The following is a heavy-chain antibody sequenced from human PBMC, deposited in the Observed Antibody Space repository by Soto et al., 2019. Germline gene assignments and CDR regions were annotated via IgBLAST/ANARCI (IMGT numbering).Heavy chain of an antibody. D-gene: IGHD2-8*01. Sequence: PVGSLRLSCAASGFSVATYNMNWVRQAPGKGLEWVSSITTSTSSNVYYADSVKGRFTISRDSAKNSLYQQMNSLRAEDTALYFCALYDALFFDYRGQGTLVTVSS. CDR3: ALYDALFFDY. CDR1: GFSVATYN. J-gene: IGHJ4*02. V-gene: IGHV3-21*01. CDR2: ITTSTSSNV.